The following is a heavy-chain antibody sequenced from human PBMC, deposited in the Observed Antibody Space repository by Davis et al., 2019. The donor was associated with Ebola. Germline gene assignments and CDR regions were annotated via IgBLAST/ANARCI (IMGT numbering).Heavy chain of an antibody. Sequence: PGGSLRLSCAASGFTFSSYEMNWVRQAPGKGLEWVSYISSSGSTIYYADSVKGRFTISRDNAKNSLYLQMNSLRAEDTAVYYCARDWSSGYDRGQYYYYGMDVWGQGTTVTVSS. CDR3: ARDWSSGYDRGQYYYYGMDV. CDR2: ISSSGSTI. CDR1: GFTFSSYE. V-gene: IGHV3-48*03. D-gene: IGHD5-12*01. J-gene: IGHJ6*02.